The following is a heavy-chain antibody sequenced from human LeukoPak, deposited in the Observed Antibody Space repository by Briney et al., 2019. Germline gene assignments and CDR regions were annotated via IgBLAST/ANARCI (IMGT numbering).Heavy chain of an antibody. V-gene: IGHV3-48*03. CDR3: ARGISHYYYYGMDV. Sequence: GSLTVSCAASGFTFSSYEMNWVRQAPGKGLEWVSYISSSGSTIYYADSVKGRVTISRDNAKNSLYLQMNSLRAEDTAVYYCARGISHYYYYGMDVWGQGTTASVSS. J-gene: IGHJ6*01. CDR2: ISSSGSTI. CDR1: GFTFSSYE.